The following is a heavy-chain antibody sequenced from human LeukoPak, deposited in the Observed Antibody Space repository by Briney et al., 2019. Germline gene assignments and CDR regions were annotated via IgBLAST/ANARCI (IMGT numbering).Heavy chain of an antibody. V-gene: IGHV3-30*18. J-gene: IGHJ4*02. CDR3: AKSGGYCTDGICYHFDY. CDR2: ISSDGSKE. CDR1: GFAFDAFG. Sequence: RPGGSLRLSCAASGFAFDAFGIHSVRQAPGKGLEWVAVISSDGSKEYYGDSVKGRFTISRDNSKNMLYLQMNSLRAEDSGVYYCAKSGGYCTDGICYHFDYWGQGTLVTVSS. D-gene: IGHD2-8*01.